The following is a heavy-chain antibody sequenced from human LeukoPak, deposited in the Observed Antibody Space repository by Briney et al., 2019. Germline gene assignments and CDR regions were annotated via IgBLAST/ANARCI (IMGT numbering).Heavy chain of an antibody. D-gene: IGHD1-14*01. CDR2: IYPGDSDT. Sequence: GESLKISCKGFGYRFRSYWIGWVRQKPDKGLEWMGIIYPGDSDTRYSPSFQGRVTISADTSTAFLQWKSLKASDSGIYYCARLNPAHWFDPWGQGTLVTVSS. CDR3: ARLNPAHWFDP. J-gene: IGHJ5*02. V-gene: IGHV5-51*01. CDR1: GYRFRSYW.